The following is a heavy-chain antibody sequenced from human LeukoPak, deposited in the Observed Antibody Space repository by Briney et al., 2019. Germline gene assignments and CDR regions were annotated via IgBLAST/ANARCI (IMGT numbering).Heavy chain of an antibody. J-gene: IGHJ4*02. D-gene: IGHD3-10*01. CDR2: IYYSGST. Sequence: PSETLSLTCTVSGGSTSSYYWSWIRQPPGKGLEWIGYIYYSGSTNYNPSLKSRVTISVDTSKNQFSLKLSSVTAADTAVYYCARPWFGELSYFDYWGQGTLVTVSS. CDR3: ARPWFGELSYFDY. CDR1: GGSTSSYY. V-gene: IGHV4-59*08.